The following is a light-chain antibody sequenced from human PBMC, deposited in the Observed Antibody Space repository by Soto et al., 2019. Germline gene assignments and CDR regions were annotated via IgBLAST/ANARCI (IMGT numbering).Light chain of an antibody. V-gene: IGLV2-14*01. CDR2: EVN. J-gene: IGLJ1*01. CDR1: RSDVGGYSY. CDR3: SSFTDTNSPFV. Sequence: ALTQPASVSGSPGQSITISCTGTRSDVGGYSYVSWYQQHPGKAPKLIIYEVNKRPSGVSDRFSGSKSGDTASLTISGLQPEDEADYSCSSFTDTNSPFVFGSGTKAAGL.